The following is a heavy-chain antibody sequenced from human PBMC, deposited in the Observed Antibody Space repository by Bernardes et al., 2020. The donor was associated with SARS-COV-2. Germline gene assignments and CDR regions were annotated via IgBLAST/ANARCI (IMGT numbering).Heavy chain of an antibody. CDR2: INSDGSST. V-gene: IGHV3-74*01. Sequence: GSLRLSCAASGFTFSSHWMHWVPQAPGKGLVWVLRINSDGSSTSYADPVKGRFTISRDNAKNTLYLQMNSLRAEDTAVYYCATGEYYGSESYYTARFRYYCYGMDVWGQETTVTVSS. CDR3: ATGEYYGSESYYTARFRYYCYGMDV. J-gene: IGHJ6*02. CDR1: GFTFSSHW. D-gene: IGHD3-10*01.